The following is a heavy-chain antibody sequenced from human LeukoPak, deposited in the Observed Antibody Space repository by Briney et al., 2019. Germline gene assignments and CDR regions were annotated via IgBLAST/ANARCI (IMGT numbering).Heavy chain of an antibody. Sequence: GGSLRLSCAASGFTFDDYAMHWVRQAPGKGLEWVSGISWNSGSIGYADSVKGRFTISRDNARNSLYLQMNSLRAEDTALYYCAKDISYDILTGYPDYWGQGTLVTVSS. J-gene: IGHJ4*02. V-gene: IGHV3-9*01. CDR1: GFTFDDYA. D-gene: IGHD3-9*01. CDR2: ISWNSGSI. CDR3: AKDISYDILTGYPDY.